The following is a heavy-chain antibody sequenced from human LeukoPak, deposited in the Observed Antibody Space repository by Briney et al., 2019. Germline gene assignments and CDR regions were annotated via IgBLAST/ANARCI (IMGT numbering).Heavy chain of an antibody. V-gene: IGHV3-30*04. J-gene: IGHJ6*03. CDR1: GFTFSSYA. CDR2: ISYDGSNK. CDR3: ARDQITTVRGVIARSTPYYDYHYMDV. D-gene: IGHD3-10*01. Sequence: GGSLRLSCAASGFTFSSYAMHWVRQAPGKGLKWVAVISYDGSNKYYADSVKGRFTISRDNSKNTLYLQMNSLRADDTAIYYCARDQITTVRGVIARSTPYYDYHYMDVWGKGTTVTVSS.